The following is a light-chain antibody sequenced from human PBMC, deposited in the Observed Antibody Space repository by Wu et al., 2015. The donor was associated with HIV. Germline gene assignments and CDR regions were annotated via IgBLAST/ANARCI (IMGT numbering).Light chain of an antibody. V-gene: IGKV3-20*01. J-gene: IGKJ4*01. CDR1: QSVTGNY. CDR2: GAS. CDR3: QQCGSSPGHT. Sequence: EIVLTQSPGTLSLSPGERATLSCRASQSVTGNYLAWYQYKPGQTPRLLIYGASSRATGVADRFSGSGSVADFTLTISRLEPEDFAVYYCQQCGSSPGHTFGGGTKLEI.